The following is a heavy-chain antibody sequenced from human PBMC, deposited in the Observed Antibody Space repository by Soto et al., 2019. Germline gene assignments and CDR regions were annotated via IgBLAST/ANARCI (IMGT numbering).Heavy chain of an antibody. V-gene: IGHV4-31*03. CDR2: IYDSGST. J-gene: IGHJ1*01. CDR3: ARGGTRAYFHH. CDR1: GGSISSGGYY. Sequence: QVQLQESGPGLVKPSQTLSLTCTVSGGSISSGGYYWSWIRQHPGKGLEWIGSIYDSGSTYYNPSLKSRVTISVDASKNQLSLKLAAVTSADTATYYCARGGTRAYFHHWGQGTLVTVSS. D-gene: IGHD1-1*01.